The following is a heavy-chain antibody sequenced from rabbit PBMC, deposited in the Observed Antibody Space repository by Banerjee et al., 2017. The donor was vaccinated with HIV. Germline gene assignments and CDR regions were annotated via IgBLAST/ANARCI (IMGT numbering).Heavy chain of an antibody. J-gene: IGHJ2*01. CDR2: IDTNDGDT. Sequence: LEESGGGLVKPGGTLTLTCTVSGFSFSSNRICWVRQAPGKGLEWIACIDTNDGDTDYANWPKGRFTISKTSSTTVTLQMTSLTAADTATYFCARNYVNAFDPWGPGTLVTVS. CDR3: ARNYVNAFDP. V-gene: IGHV1S45*01. CDR1: GFSFSSNR. D-gene: IGHD1-1*01.